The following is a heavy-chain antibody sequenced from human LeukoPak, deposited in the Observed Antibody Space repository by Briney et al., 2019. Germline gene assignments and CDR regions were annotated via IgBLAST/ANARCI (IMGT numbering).Heavy chain of an antibody. CDR2: IKSKADGQTI. D-gene: IGHD1-14*01. V-gene: IGHV3-15*01. J-gene: IGHJ4*02. CDR1: GFTFSNAW. Sequence: GGSLRLSCAASGFTFSNAWMGWVRQAPGKGLEWTGRIKSKADGQTIDYAAPVKGRFTISRDDSKNTLYLQMISLKTEDTAVYYCVAGITGVLDYWGQGTLVTVSS. CDR3: VAGITGVLDY.